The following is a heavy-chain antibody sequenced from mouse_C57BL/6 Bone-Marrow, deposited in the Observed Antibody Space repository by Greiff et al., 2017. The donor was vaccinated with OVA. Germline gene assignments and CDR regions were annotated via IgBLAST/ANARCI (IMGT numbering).Heavy chain of an antibody. CDR2: IYPRSGNT. CDR1: GYTFTSYG. V-gene: IGHV1-81*01. Sequence: VQLQESGAELARPGASVKLSCKASGYTFTSYGISWVKQRTGQGLEWIGEIYPRSGNTYYNEKFKGKATLTADKSSSTAYMELRSLTSEDSAVYFCAREPYYYGSSSWFAYWGQRTLVTVSA. D-gene: IGHD1-1*01. J-gene: IGHJ3*01. CDR3: AREPYYYGSSSWFAY.